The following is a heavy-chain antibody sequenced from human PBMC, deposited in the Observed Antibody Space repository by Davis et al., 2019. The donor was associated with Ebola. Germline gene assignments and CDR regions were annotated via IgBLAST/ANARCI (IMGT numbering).Heavy chain of an antibody. CDR1: GFTFSDYG. J-gene: IGHJ4*02. Sequence: GGSLRLSCAVSGFTFSDYGVSWVRQDPGKGLEWVSYFSSSSTIYYADSVKDRFTISRDIAKNSLYLQMNSLRDDDTAVYHCARGWAKGIYFGWGQGTLVTVSS. CDR2: FSSSSTI. D-gene: IGHD1-26*01. V-gene: IGHV3-48*02. CDR3: ARGWAKGIYFG.